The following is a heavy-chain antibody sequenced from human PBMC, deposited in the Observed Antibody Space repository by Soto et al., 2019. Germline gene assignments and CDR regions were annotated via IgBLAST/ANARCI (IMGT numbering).Heavy chain of an antibody. J-gene: IGHJ6*03. D-gene: IGHD3-10*01. CDR2: ISGSGGST. V-gene: IGHV3-23*01. CDR1: GFTFSSYA. CDR3: AKAPRYYYGSGSYVVYMDV. Sequence: GGSLRLSCAASGFTFSSYAMSWGRQAPGKGLEWVSGISGSGGSTYYADSVKGRFTISRDNSKNTLYLQMNSLRAEDTAVYYCAKAPRYYYGSGSYVVYMDVWGKGTTVTVSS.